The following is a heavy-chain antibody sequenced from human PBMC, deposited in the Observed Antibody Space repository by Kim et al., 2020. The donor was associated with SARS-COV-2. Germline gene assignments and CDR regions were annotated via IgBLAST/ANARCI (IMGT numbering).Heavy chain of an antibody. J-gene: IGHJ4*02. D-gene: IGHD6-19*01. V-gene: IGHV4-59*01. Sequence: PSLKSRATISVDTSKNQCSLKLRSLTAADTAVYYCAREVTYFGAGTSLFDYWGQGTLVTVSS. CDR3: AREVTYFGAGTSLFDY.